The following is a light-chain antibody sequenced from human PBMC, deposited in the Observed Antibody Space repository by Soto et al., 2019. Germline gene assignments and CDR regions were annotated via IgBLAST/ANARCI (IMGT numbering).Light chain of an antibody. CDR2: EVR. CDR3: SSYTSSSTWV. V-gene: IGLV2-14*01. Sequence: QSALTQPASVSGSPGQSITISCTGTSSDVGGYIYVSWYLQYPGKAPKLIIYEVRNRPSGVSIRFSGSKSGNTASLTISGLQAEDESDYYCSSYTSSSTWVFGGGTKLTVL. J-gene: IGLJ3*02. CDR1: SSDVGGYIY.